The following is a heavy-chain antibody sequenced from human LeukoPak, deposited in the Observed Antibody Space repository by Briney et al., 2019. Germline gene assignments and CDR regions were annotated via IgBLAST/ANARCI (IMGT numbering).Heavy chain of an antibody. J-gene: IGHJ5*02. CDR2: INPNSGGT. CDR1: GYTFTGYY. Sequence: ASVKVSCKASGYTFTGYYIHWVRQAPGQGLEWMGWINPNSGGTNYAQKFQGWVTMTRDTSISTAYMELSRLRSDDTAVYYCAREGAAAEDVNWFDPWGQGTLVTVSS. D-gene: IGHD6-25*01. V-gene: IGHV1-2*04. CDR3: AREGAAAEDVNWFDP.